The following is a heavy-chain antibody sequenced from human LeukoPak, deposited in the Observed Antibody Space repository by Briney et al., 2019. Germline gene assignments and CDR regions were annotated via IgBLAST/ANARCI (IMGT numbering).Heavy chain of an antibody. CDR2: IIPIFGIA. D-gene: IGHD3-22*01. Sequence: ASVKVSCKASGGTFSGYAISWVRQAPGQGLEWMGRIIPIFGIANYAQKFQGRVTITADRSTSTAYMELSSLRSEDTAVYYCARVTSEDDRSGYPHHPFDYWGQGTLVTVSS. CDR1: GGTFSGYA. J-gene: IGHJ4*02. V-gene: IGHV1-69*04. CDR3: ARVTSEDDRSGYPHHPFDY.